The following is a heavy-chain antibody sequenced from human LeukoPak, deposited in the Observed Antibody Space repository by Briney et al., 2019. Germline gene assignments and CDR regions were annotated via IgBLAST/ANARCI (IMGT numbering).Heavy chain of an antibody. V-gene: IGHV1-18*01. Sequence: ASVKVSCKASGGTFSSYGISWVRQAPGQGLEWMGWISAYNGNTNYAQKLQGRVTMTTDTSTSTAYMELRSLRSDDTAVYYCARDIVVVPAARESVGYYYYGMDVWGQGTTVTVSS. CDR2: ISAYNGNT. J-gene: IGHJ6*02. CDR3: ARDIVVVPAARESVGYYYYGMDV. CDR1: GGTFSSYG. D-gene: IGHD2-2*01.